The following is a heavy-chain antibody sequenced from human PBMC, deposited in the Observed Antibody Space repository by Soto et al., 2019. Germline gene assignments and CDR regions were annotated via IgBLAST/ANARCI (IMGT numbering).Heavy chain of an antibody. Sequence: QVQLVQSGAEVKKPGSSVKVSCKASGGTFSSYAISWVRQAPGQGLEWMGGIIPIFGTANYAQKFQGRVTITADESTSTAYMELSSLRSEDTAVYYCASTRVAGGEADRPYYYYSGMDVWGQGTTVTVSS. V-gene: IGHV1-69*01. CDR1: GGTFSSYA. CDR2: IIPIFGTA. J-gene: IGHJ6*02. CDR3: ASTRVAGGEADRPYYYYSGMDV. D-gene: IGHD6-19*01.